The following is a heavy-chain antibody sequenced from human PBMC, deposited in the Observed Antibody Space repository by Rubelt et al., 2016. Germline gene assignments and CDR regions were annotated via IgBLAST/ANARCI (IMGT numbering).Heavy chain of an antibody. D-gene: IGHD3-16*01. CDR2: LNSDGGAT. V-gene: IGHV3-74*01. CDR1: GFSFSSFW. Sequence: VQLVESGGGLVQPGGSLRLSCAASGFSFSSFWMHWVRQAPGKGLVWVSRLNSDGGATTYADSVKGRFRISRDNSKNTLYLKMNSLGAGETAVDYCARVSGLWTFGGENRPFDYWGQGTLVTVSS. J-gene: IGHJ4*02. CDR3: ARVSGLWTFGGENRPFDY.